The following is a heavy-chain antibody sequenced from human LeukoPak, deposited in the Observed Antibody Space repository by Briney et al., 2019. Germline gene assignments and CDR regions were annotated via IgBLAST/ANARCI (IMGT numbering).Heavy chain of an antibody. J-gene: IGHJ4*02. D-gene: IGHD5-12*01. V-gene: IGHV3-23*01. CDR2: ISGSDGST. CDR1: GFTFSSYG. Sequence: GGSLRLSCAASGFTFSSYGMSWVRQAPGKGLEWVSVISGSDGSTYCADSVKGRFTISRDNSKNTLYLQMYSLRVEDTAVYYCAKDGGYYDFDSWGQGTLVTVSS. CDR3: AKDGGYYDFDS.